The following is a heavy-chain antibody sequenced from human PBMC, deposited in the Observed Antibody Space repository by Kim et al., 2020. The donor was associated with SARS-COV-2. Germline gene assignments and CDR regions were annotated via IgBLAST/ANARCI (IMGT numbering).Heavy chain of an antibody. CDR2: IYYSGST. V-gene: IGHV4-39*01. CDR3: ARPYYDFWSAERGGGAFDT. D-gene: IGHD3-3*01. J-gene: IGHJ3*02. CDR1: GGSISSSSYY. Sequence: SETLSLTCTVSGGSISSSSYYWGWIRQPPGKGLEWIGSIYYSGSTYYNPSLKSRVTISVDTSKNQFSLKLSSVTAADTAVYYCARPYYDFWSAERGGGAFDTWGQGTMVTVSS.